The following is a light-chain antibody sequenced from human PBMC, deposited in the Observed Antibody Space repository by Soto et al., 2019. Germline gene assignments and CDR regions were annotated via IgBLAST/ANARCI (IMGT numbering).Light chain of an antibody. J-gene: IGLJ2*01. CDR3: SSYTSTYTVI. CDR1: SSDVGGYNY. V-gene: IGLV2-14*01. Sequence: QSVLTQPASVSGSPGQSITISCTGTSSDVGGYNYVSWFQQHPGKAPKLMIYEVSNRPAGVSNRFSGSKSGNTASLTISGLQDEDDACYYCSSYTSTYTVIFGGGTKVTVL. CDR2: EVS.